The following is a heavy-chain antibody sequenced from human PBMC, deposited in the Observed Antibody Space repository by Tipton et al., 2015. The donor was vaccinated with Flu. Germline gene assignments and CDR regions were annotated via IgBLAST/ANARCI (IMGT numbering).Heavy chain of an antibody. J-gene: IGHJ5*02. D-gene: IGHD1-26*01. CDR1: GGSFSGYY. CDR3: ARGSWEVRFDP. CDR2: INQSGRP. Sequence: TLSLTCAVYGGSFSGYYWSWIRQSPGKGLEWIGEINQSGRPNYNPSLKNRVTISVGTSKNQFSLSLTSVTAADTAMYYCARGSWEVRFDPWGQGTLVTVSS. V-gene: IGHV4-34*01.